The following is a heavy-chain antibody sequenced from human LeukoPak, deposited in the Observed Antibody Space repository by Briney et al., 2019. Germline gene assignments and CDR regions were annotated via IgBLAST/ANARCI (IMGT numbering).Heavy chain of an antibody. Sequence: SETLSLTCTVSGGSISSYYCNWIRQPAGKGLEWIGRIDTSGTTNYNPSLKSRVTLSLDTSKNQCSLKVMSVTAADTAVYYCARAASGDAVYYYGSGRRYYSYYMDVWGKGTTVTISS. CDR1: GGSISSYY. V-gene: IGHV4-4*07. CDR3: ARAASGDAVYYYGSGRRYYSYYMDV. CDR2: IDTSGTT. D-gene: IGHD3-10*01. J-gene: IGHJ6*03.